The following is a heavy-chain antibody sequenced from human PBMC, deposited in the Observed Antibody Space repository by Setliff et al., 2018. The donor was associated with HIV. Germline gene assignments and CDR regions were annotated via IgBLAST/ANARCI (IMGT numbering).Heavy chain of an antibody. CDR1: GGSISSYY. J-gene: IGHJ5*02. CDR3: AREGLAVAGLNWFDP. D-gene: IGHD6-19*01. Sequence: PSETLSLTCTVSGGSISSYYWTWIRQPPGQGLEWIGYIYYSGSTNYNPSLKSRVTISVDTSKNQFSLKLSSVTAADTAVYYCAREGLAVAGLNWFDPWGQGPRSPSPQ. CDR2: IYYSGST. V-gene: IGHV4-59*01.